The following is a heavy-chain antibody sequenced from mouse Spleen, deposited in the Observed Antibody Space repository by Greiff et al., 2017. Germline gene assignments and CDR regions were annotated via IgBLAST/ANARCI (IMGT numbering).Heavy chain of an antibody. J-gene: IGHJ2*01. CDR1: GFTFSSYA. CDR2: ISSGGGNT. Sequence: EVKVVESGGGLVKLGGSLKLSCAASGFTFSSYAMSWVRQTPEKRLEWVATISSGGGNTYYPDSVKGRFTISRDNAKNTLYLQMSSLKSEDTAMYYCARLSITTVVFDYWGQGTTLTVSS. V-gene: IGHV5-9*04. D-gene: IGHD1-1*01. CDR3: ARLSITTVVFDY.